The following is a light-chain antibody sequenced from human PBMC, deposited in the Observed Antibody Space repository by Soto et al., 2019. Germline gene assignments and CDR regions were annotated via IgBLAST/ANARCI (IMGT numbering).Light chain of an antibody. Sequence: QSVLTQPPSASGTPGQRVTISCSGSSSNIGRNYVYWYQQIPGTAPKILIYRNDQRPSGVTDRFSGSKSGTSASLAISGLRSEDEADYYCAAWDDSLSGVFGGGTKLTVL. CDR2: RND. CDR1: SSNIGRNY. V-gene: IGLV1-47*01. J-gene: IGLJ3*02. CDR3: AAWDDSLSGV.